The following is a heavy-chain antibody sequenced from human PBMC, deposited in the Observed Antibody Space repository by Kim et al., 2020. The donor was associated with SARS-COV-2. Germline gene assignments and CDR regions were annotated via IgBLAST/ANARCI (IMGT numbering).Heavy chain of an antibody. CDR3: ARDRIVGRAFDI. D-gene: IGHD1-26*01. CDR2: IYYSGST. Sequence: SETLSLTCTVSGGSISSSSYYWGWIRQPPGKGLEWIGSIYYSGSTYYNPSLKSRVTISVDTSKNQFSLKLSSVTAADTAVYYCARDRIVGRAFDIWGQGT. J-gene: IGHJ3*02. CDR1: GGSISSSSYY. V-gene: IGHV4-39*07.